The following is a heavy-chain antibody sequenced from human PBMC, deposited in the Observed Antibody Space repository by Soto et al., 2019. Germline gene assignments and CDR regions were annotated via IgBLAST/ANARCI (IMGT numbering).Heavy chain of an antibody. J-gene: IGHJ6*02. CDR3: VKDWSGDKCTCLDV. CDR2: ISGGTT. CDR1: GFTFSNYA. Sequence: EVQLLESGGGLVQPGGSLRLSCATSGFTFSNYAMTWVRQAPGEGLEWVSTISGGTTYYADSVKGRFTISRDNPKKTLELQMNSLRAEDTAVYYCVKDWSGDKCTCLDVWGQGTTVTVSS. V-gene: IGHV3-23*01. D-gene: IGHD3-3*01.